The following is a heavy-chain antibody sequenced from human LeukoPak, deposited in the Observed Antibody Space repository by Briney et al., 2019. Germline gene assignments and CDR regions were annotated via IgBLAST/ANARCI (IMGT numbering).Heavy chain of an antibody. D-gene: IGHD3-9*01. J-gene: IGHJ4*02. CDR1: GFTLSASA. V-gene: IGHV3-64D*06. CDR2: IKGDEGSA. Sequence: GGSLRLSCSSSGFTLSASAMYWVRQAPGKGLEYVSVIKGDEGSANYTDSVKGRFAISRDNSKKMLYLQMSSLRAEDTAVYYCVKGGREDYSDWYAYFDYWGQGTLVTVSS. CDR3: VKGGREDYSDWYAYFDY.